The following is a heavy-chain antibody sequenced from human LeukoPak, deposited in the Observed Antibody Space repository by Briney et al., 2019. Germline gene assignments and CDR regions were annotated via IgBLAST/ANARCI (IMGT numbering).Heavy chain of an antibody. J-gene: IGHJ6*03. CDR1: GGSIRSYY. CDR3: ARGPDFWSGYYYMDV. Sequence: SETLSLTCIVSGGSIRSYYWSWIRQPAGKGLEWIGRIYSSGSTNYNPSLKSRLTMSVDTSKNQFSLKLSSVTAADTAVYYCARGPDFWSGYYYMDVWGKGTTVTVSS. V-gene: IGHV4-4*07. D-gene: IGHD3-3*01. CDR2: IYSSGST.